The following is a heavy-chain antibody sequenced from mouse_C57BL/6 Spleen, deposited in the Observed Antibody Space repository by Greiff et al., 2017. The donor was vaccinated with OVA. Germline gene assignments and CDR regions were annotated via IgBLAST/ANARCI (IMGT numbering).Heavy chain of an antibody. D-gene: IGHD1-1*01. V-gene: IGHV5-4*03. Sequence: EVMLVESGGGLVKPGGSLKLSCAASGFTFSSYAMSWVRQTPEKRLEWVATISDGGSYTYYPDNVKGRFTISRDNAKNNLYLQMSHLKSAYTALYYLASSPYYYGSSYPYYYAMDYWGQGTSVTVSS. CDR1: GFTFSSYA. CDR3: ASSPYYYGSSYPYYYAMDY. J-gene: IGHJ4*01. CDR2: ISDGGSYT.